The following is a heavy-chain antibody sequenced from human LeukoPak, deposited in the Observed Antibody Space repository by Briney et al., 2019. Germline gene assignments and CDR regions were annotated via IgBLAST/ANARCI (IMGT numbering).Heavy chain of an antibody. CDR2: IYSTGST. J-gene: IGHJ5*02. V-gene: IGHV4-4*07. CDR3: ATWRNWFDP. D-gene: IGHD5-24*01. Sequence: PSETLSLTCTVSGGSISGYYWSWIRQPADKGLEWIGLIYSTGSTNYNPSLKSRVTILVDTSKNQFSLKLSSVTAADTAVYYCATWRNWFDPWGQGTLVTVSS. CDR1: GGSISGYY.